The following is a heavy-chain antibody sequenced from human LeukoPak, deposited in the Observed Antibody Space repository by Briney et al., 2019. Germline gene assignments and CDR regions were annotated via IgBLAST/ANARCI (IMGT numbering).Heavy chain of an antibody. Sequence: ASVKVSCKASGGTFSSYAISWVRQAPGQGLEWMGRIIPIFGTPNYAQKLQGRITITADKSTSTAYMELSSLRSEDTAVYYCARDSYDGDYIYYWGQGTLVTVSS. D-gene: IGHD4-17*01. J-gene: IGHJ4*02. CDR3: ARDSYDGDYIYY. CDR2: IIPIFGTP. V-gene: IGHV1-69*06. CDR1: GGTFSSYA.